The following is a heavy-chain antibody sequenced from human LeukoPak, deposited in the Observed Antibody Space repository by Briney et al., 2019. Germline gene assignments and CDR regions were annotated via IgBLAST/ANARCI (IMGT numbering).Heavy chain of an antibody. J-gene: IGHJ4*02. CDR3: ARDLRRIADYYFDY. D-gene: IGHD6-13*01. CDR1: GFTFSSYE. CDR2: ISSNDGTT. V-gene: IGHV3-48*03. Sequence: SGGSLRLSCAASGFTFSSYEMNWVRQAPGKGLEWVSYISSNDGTTYYADSVKGRFTISRDNAKNSLYLQMNSLRAEDTAVYYCARDLRRIADYYFDYWGQGTLVTVSS.